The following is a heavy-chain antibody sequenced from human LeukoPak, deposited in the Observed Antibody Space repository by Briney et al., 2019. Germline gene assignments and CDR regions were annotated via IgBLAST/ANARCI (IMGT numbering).Heavy chain of an antibody. CDR2: IDPSDSYT. Sequence: GESLKISCKGSGYTFTSYWIAWVRQMPGKGLEWMGRIDPSDSYTNYSPSFQGHVTISADKSISTAYLQWSSLKASDTAMYYCARHKPLGYCSGGSCYWGGFGYWGQGTLVTVSS. CDR1: GYTFTSYW. J-gene: IGHJ4*02. V-gene: IGHV5-10-1*01. D-gene: IGHD2-15*01. CDR3: ARHKPLGYCSGGSCYWGGFGY.